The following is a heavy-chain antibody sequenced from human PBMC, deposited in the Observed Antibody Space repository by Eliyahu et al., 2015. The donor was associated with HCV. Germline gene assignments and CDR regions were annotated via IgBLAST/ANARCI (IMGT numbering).Heavy chain of an antibody. CDR3: ARLTMVYKYFDC. V-gene: IGHV4-31*03. D-gene: IGHD2-8*01. CDR1: GDSISSGGYY. CDR2: IYYTGTT. J-gene: IGHJ4*02. Sequence: QVQLQESGPGLVKASQTLSLSCTVSGDSISSGGYYWSWIRQHPGKGLEWIGYIYYTGTTYYNPSLKSRVTMSLDTSKNQFSLKLSSVTAADTAVYYCARLTMVYKYFDCWGQGTLVPVSS.